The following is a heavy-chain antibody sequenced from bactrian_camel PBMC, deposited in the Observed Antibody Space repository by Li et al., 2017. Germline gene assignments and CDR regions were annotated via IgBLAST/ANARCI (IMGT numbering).Heavy chain of an antibody. V-gene: IGHV3S1*01. Sequence: VQLVESGGGSVLAGGSLRLSCGGFRVSRSLFCMAWFRQVPGKEREGVAVLDTHGDIEYADSVKGRFFISKDNAKNVHYLQMNDLKPEDTGIYYCAAKSVPWCLAQYQYKYWGQGTQ. J-gene: IGHJ4*01. CDR2: LDTHGDI. D-gene: IGHD3*01. CDR1: RVSRSLFC. CDR3: AAKSVPWCLAQYQYKY.